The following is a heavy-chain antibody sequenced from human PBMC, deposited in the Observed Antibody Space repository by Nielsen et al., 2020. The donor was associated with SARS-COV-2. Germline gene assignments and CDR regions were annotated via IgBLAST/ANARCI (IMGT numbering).Heavy chain of an antibody. CDR1: GFTFSSYS. CDR2: TSSSSSYI. D-gene: IGHD4-17*01. CDR3: ARTPTDYGDYRYYYYGMDV. Sequence: GDSLTISCAASGFTFSSYSMNWVRQSPGKGLEWVSSTSSSSSYIYYADSVKGRFTISRDNAKNSLYLQMNSLRAEDTAVYYCARTPTDYGDYRYYYYGMDVWGQGTTVTVSS. J-gene: IGHJ6*02. V-gene: IGHV3-21*01.